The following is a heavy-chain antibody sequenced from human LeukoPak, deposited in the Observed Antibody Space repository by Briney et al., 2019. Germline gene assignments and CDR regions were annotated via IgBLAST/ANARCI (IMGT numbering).Heavy chain of an antibody. Sequence: GGSLRLSCVASGITFNNAWMTWVRQAPGKGLEWVANINQDGSQKYYLDSVKGRFTISRDNAKNSVYLQMNSLRVEDTAVYYCARGHHQTWGDSPFGYWGQGTLVTVSS. D-gene: IGHD2-21*02. V-gene: IGHV3-7*01. CDR1: GITFNNAW. CDR3: ARGHHQTWGDSPFGY. CDR2: INQDGSQK. J-gene: IGHJ4*02.